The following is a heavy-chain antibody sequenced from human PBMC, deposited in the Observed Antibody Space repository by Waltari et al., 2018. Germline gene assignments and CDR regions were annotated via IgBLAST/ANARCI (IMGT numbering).Heavy chain of an antibody. D-gene: IGHD6-19*01. J-gene: IGHJ4*02. CDR1: GFTFSSYA. Sequence: EVQLLESGGGLVQPGGSLRLSCAASGFTFSSYAMRWVRQAPGKGLEWVSAISGRGGSTYYADSVKGRFTISRDNSKNTLYLQMNSLRAEDTAVYYCAKASSGWYYFDYWGQGTLVTVSS. CDR3: AKASSGWYYFDY. V-gene: IGHV3-23*01. CDR2: ISGRGGST.